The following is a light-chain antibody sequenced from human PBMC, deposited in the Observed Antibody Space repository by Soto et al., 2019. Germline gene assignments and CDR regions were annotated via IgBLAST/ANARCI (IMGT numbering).Light chain of an antibody. CDR3: QSYDSSHVV. CDR2: GNS. V-gene: IGLV1-40*01. CDR1: SSNIGAGYD. Sequence: QSALTQPPSVSGAPGQRVTISCTWSSSNIGAGYDVHWYQQLPGTAPKLLIYGNSNRPSGVPDRFSGSKSGTSASLAITGLQAEDEADYYCQSYDSSHVVFGGGTKLTVL. J-gene: IGLJ2*01.